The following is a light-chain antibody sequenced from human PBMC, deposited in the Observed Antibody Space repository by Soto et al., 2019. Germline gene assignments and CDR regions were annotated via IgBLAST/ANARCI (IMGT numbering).Light chain of an antibody. V-gene: IGLV2-14*01. CDR1: SGDVGGYNY. Sequence: QSVLTQPASVSGSPGQSITISCTGTSGDVGGYNYVSWYQQHPGKAPKLIIYDVSNRPSGVSNRFSGSKSGNTASLTISGLQAEDEADYYCSSYTSSSSVVFGGGTKLTVL. CDR3: SSYTSSSSVV. CDR2: DVS. J-gene: IGLJ2*01.